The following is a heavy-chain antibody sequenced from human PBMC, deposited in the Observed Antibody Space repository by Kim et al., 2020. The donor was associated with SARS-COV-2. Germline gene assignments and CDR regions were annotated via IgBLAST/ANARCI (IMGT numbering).Heavy chain of an antibody. Sequence: GGSLRLSCAASGFTFSGSAMHWVRQASGKGLEWVGRIRSKANSYATAYAASVKGRFTISRDDSKNTAYLQMNSLKTEDTAVYYCTRRGLVGATPDYWGQGTLVTVSS. CDR3: TRRGLVGATPDY. CDR2: IRSKANSYAT. J-gene: IGHJ4*02. CDR1: GFTFSGSA. V-gene: IGHV3-73*01. D-gene: IGHD1-26*01.